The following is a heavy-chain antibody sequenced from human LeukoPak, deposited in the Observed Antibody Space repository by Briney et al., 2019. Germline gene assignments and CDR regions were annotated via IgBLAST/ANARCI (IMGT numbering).Heavy chain of an antibody. D-gene: IGHD3-3*01. CDR1: GFTFSSYW. CDR2: IKQDGSEK. Sequence: PGGSLRLSCAASGFTFSSYWMSWVRQAPGKGLEWVANIKQDGSEKYYVDSVKGRFTISRDNVKNSLYLQMNSLRAEDTAVYYCAREDITIFGVVITHYYYGMDVWGQGTTVTVSS. J-gene: IGHJ6*02. CDR3: AREDITIFGVVITHYYYGMDV. V-gene: IGHV3-7*01.